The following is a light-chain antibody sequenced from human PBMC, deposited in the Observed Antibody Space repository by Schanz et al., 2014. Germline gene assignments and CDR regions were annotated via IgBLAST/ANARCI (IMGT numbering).Light chain of an antibody. Sequence: EIVMTQSPATLSVSPGERATLSCRASQSVSSNLAWYQQKPGQAPRLLIYGAYSRATGIPDRFSGSGSGTDFTLTISSLQAEDVAVYYCQQYYSTALTFGGGTKVEIK. V-gene: IGKV3D-15*01. CDR2: GAY. J-gene: IGKJ4*01. CDR1: QSVSSN. CDR3: QQYYSTALT.